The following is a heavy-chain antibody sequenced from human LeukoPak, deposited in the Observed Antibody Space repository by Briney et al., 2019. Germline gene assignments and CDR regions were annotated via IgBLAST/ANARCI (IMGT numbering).Heavy chain of an antibody. J-gene: IGHJ4*02. CDR3: ARGSTYYDSSGQVPFDY. V-gene: IGHV3-48*01. CDR1: GFTFSSYA. Sequence: GGSLRLSCAASGFTFSSYAMHWVRQAPGKGLEWVSYISSSSSTIYYADSVKGRFTISRDNAKNSLYLQMNSLRAEDTAVYYCARGSTYYDSSGQVPFDYWGQGTLVTVSS. D-gene: IGHD3-22*01. CDR2: ISSSSSTI.